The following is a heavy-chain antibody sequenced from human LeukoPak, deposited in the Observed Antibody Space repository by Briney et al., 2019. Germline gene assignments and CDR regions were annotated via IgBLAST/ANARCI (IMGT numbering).Heavy chain of an antibody. CDR3: ARVAALNDAFDI. D-gene: IGHD6-13*01. Sequence: GGSLRLSCAASGFTFSSYSMNWVRQAPGKGLEWVSSISSSSSDIYYADSVKGRFTISRDNAKKSLYLQMHSLRAEGTAVYYCARVAALNDAFDIWGQGTMVTVSS. CDR2: ISSSSSDI. J-gene: IGHJ3*02. CDR1: GFTFSSYS. V-gene: IGHV3-21*01.